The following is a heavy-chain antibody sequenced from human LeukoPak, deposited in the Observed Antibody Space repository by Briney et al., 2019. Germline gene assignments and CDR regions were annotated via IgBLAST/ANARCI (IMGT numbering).Heavy chain of an antibody. D-gene: IGHD6-13*01. J-gene: IGHJ6*02. Sequence: GASVKVSCEASGYTFTDYYMHWVRQAPGQGLEWMGWINPNSGGTNYAQKFQGRVTRTTDTSISTAYMEVSRLRSDDTAVYYCARVRIGQQLDKYYYYAMDVWGQGTTVTVSS. CDR3: ARVRIGQQLDKYYYYAMDV. CDR1: GYTFTDYY. V-gene: IGHV1-2*02. CDR2: INPNSGGT.